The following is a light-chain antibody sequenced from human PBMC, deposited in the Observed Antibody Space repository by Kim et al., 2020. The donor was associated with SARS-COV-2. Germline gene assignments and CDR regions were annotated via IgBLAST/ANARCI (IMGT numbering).Light chain of an antibody. CDR2: AAS. Sequence: SASVGDRVTITCRASQRISSYLNWYQQKPGKAPKVLIYAASSLQSGVPSRSSGSGSGSDFTLTISSLQPEDFATYYCQQSYSTPYSFGQGTKLEI. V-gene: IGKV1-39*01. J-gene: IGKJ2*03. CDR3: QQSYSTPYS. CDR1: QRISSY.